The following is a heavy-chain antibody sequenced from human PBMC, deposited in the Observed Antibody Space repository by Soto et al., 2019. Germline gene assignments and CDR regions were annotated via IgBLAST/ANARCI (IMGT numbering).Heavy chain of an antibody. D-gene: IGHD3-16*01. CDR1: GYSFTRYG. CDR2: INTYNGNT. CDR3: AMVDVYVTPSPQDV. J-gene: IGHJ6*02. V-gene: IGHV1-18*01. Sequence: QVQLVQSRAEVKNPGASVKVSFKASGYSFTRYGIAWARQAPGQGLEWMGWINTYNGNTNYAQNLQGRVTLTTDTSTSTAYMELTSLRSNDTAIYYCAMVDVYVTPSPQDVWGQGPTVIASS.